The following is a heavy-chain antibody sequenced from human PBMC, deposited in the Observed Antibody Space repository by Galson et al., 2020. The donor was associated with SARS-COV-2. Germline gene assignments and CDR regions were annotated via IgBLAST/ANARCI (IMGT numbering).Heavy chain of an antibody. CDR3: GADPYGGSIGG. J-gene: IGHJ4*02. CDR1: PFNVATYY. CDR2: IYGDGVT. Sequence: LSLTCAASPFNVATYYMSWVRQAPGKGLEWVSLIYGDGVTHYADSVKGRFIVSRDTSKNTLFLQMNSLRLEDTAIYYCGADPYGGSIGGWGQGTLVTVTS. D-gene: IGHD3-10*01. V-gene: IGHV3-53*01.